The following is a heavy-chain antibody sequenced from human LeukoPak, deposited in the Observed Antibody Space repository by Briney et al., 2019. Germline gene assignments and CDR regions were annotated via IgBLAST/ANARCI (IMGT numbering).Heavy chain of an antibody. D-gene: IGHD4-11*01. V-gene: IGHV4-38-2*02. J-gene: IGHJ4*02. CDR3: ARDLYSYYGSFDY. CDR1: GFTISDGYH. CDR2: LYHSGNT. Sequence: PSETLSLTCTVSGFTISDGYHWGWIRQPPGKGLEWIGTLYHSGNTYYKPPLKSRVTISVDTSKNQFSLTLTSVTAADTAVYYCARDLYSYYGSFDYWGQGTLVAVSS.